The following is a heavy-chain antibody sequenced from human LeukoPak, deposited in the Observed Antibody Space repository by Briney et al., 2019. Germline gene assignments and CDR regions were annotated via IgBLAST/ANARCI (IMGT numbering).Heavy chain of an antibody. CDR1: EGTFSSYA. CDR2: IIPIFGTA. J-gene: IGHJ5*02. V-gene: IGHV1-69*01. Sequence: GASVKVSCKASEGTFSSYAISWVRQAPGQGLEWMGGIIPIFGTANYAQKFQGRVTITADESTSTAYMELSSLRSEDTAVYYCARGGSYSSSSREFYPELFVPWGQGTLVTVSS. CDR3: ARGGSYSSSSREFYPELFVP. D-gene: IGHD6-6*01.